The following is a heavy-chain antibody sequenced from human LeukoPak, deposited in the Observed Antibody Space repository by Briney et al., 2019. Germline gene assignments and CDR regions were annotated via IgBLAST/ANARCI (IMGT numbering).Heavy chain of an antibody. Sequence: GGSLRLSCAASGFTFNDYAMHWVRQAPGKGLEWVSCISCNSGSIDYADSVKGRFTISRDNAKNTLYLQMNSLRSEDTALYYCAKDSSCSGGSCTQGSSYFDYRGQGTLVTVSS. CDR1: GFTFNDYA. CDR3: AKDSSCSGGSCTQGSSYFDY. D-gene: IGHD2-15*01. V-gene: IGHV3-9*01. J-gene: IGHJ4*02. CDR2: ISCNSGSI.